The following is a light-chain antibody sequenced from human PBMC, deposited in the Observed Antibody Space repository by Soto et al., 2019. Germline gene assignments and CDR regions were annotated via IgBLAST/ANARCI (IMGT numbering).Light chain of an antibody. V-gene: IGLV2-8*01. CDR2: EVN. CDR3: TSYGGRDNLM. J-gene: IGLJ3*02. Sequence: QSVLTQPPSASGSPGQSVTISCTGTSSDIGAYNYVSWFQQHPGEAPKLIISEVNKRPSGVPDRFSGSKSGNTASLTGSGLQAEDEADYYCTSYGGRDNLMFGGGTKVTVL. CDR1: SSDIGAYNY.